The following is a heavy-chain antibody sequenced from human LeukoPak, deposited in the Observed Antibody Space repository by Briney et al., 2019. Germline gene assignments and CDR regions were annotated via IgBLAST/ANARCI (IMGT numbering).Heavy chain of an antibody. J-gene: IGHJ4*02. D-gene: IGHD2-2*01. Sequence: SETLSLTCTVSGDSISSNYWSWIRQSPGKGLEWIGYIYDSGSTNYNPSLKSRVTILADRSKNQFSLKLNSVTAADTAVYYCARGTDSDYWGQGTLVTVSS. CDR2: IYDSGST. CDR3: ARGTDSDY. V-gene: IGHV4-59*01. CDR1: GDSISSNY.